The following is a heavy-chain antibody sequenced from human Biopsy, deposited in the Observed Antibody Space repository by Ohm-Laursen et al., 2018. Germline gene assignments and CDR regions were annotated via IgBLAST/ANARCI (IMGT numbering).Heavy chain of an antibody. J-gene: IGHJ3*01. Sequence: SDTLSLTCAVDGGSFSGYDWTWIRQPPGQGLEGVGEFSHTGTTIYNPSLKSRLTISVDKSKNHFSLRLTSVTAADTATYFCARGPYGDNAGAFDVWGQGTVVTVSS. CDR3: ARGPYGDNAGAFDV. CDR1: GGSFSGYD. CDR2: FSHTGTT. D-gene: IGHD4/OR15-4a*01. V-gene: IGHV4-34*01.